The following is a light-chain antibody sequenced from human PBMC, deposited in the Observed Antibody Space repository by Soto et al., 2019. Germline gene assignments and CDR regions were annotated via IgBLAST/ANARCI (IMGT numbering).Light chain of an antibody. CDR1: QSVSTY. J-gene: IGKJ5*01. V-gene: IGKV3-11*01. CDR2: DAS. CDR3: QQGNT. Sequence: EIVLVQSSATLSLAPGERATLSCRASQSVSTYLAWYQQKPGQAPRLLIYDASNRATDVPARFSGSGSGTDLTLTISSLEPEDFAVYYCQQGNTFGQGTDWRL.